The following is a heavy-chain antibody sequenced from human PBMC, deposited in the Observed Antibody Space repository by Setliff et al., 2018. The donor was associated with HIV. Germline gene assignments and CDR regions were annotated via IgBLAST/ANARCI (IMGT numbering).Heavy chain of an antibody. CDR1: GGSITSSNSY. J-gene: IGHJ4*02. CDR3: ARLIHTGLLYFDF. D-gene: IGHD2-8*02. CDR2: IYTSGST. Sequence: PSETLSLTCTVSGGSITSSNSYWSWIRQPPGKGLEWIGYIYTSGSTNYNPSLKSRVTISVDTSRDQFSLNLRSVTAADTAVYFCARLIHTGLLYFDFWGLGTLVTVSS. V-gene: IGHV4-61*05.